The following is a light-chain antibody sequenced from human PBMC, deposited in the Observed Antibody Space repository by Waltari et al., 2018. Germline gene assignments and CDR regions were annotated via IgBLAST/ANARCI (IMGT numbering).Light chain of an antibody. CDR3: SSRNGRANQVV. J-gene: IGLJ3*02. CDR1: SLRTSY. CDR2: GKD. Sequence: SSELTQDPAVSVALGQTVRITCQGDSLRTSYASWYQLKPGQAPGLVIYGKDKRPSGIPDRISGYSSGATSSLTITGAQAEDEADYYCSSRNGRANQVVFAGGTKVTVL. V-gene: IGLV3-19*01.